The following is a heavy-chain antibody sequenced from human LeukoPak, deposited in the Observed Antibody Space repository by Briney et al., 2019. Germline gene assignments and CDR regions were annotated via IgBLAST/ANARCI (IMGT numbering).Heavy chain of an antibody. Sequence: GGSLRLSCTASGFSFSGHWMHWARQLPGKGLVWVSRIGPTGSTTSDADSVKGRFIVTGDNANKTLYLKVNHLRAEDTAVYYCARGPNRTWYALDFSGQGTLLTLSS. CDR1: GFSFSGHW. CDR3: ARGPNRTWYALDF. V-gene: IGHV3-74*01. CDR2: IGPTGSTT. J-gene: IGHJ4*02. D-gene: IGHD6-13*01.